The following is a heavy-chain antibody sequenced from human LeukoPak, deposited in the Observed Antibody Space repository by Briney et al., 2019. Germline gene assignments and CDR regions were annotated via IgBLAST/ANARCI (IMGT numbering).Heavy chain of an antibody. J-gene: IGHJ6*03. CDR3: AREGVSSSWEYMDV. V-gene: IGHV4-61*10. CDR1: GGSISSGDYY. D-gene: IGHD6-13*01. CDR2: IYYSGST. Sequence: SETLSLTCTVSGGSISSGDYYWSWIRQPAGKGLEWIGYIYYSGSTNYNPSLKSRVTISVDTSKNQFSLKLSSVTAADTAVYYCAREGVSSSWEYMDVWGKGTTVTVSS.